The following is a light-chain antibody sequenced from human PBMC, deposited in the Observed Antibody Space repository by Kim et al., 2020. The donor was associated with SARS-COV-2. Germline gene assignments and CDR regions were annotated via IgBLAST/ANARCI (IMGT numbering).Light chain of an antibody. CDR1: QVSTWY. V-gene: IGKV1-16*02. J-gene: IGKJ4*01. CDR3: QQYHSYPLT. Sequence: SVRARGTLTCRARQVSTWYLAWFQQKPGQAPKALIYAASILYGGVPSKFSGSGSGTEFTLTISSLQPEDFATYYCQQYHSYPLTFGGGTKVDIK. CDR2: AAS.